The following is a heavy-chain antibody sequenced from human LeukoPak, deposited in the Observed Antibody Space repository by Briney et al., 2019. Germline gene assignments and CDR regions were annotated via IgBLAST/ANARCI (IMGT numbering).Heavy chain of an antibody. J-gene: IGHJ4*02. CDR1: GFTFSSYA. CDR3: ARDALRGMGY. D-gene: IGHD3-16*01. V-gene: IGHV3-21*01. Sequence: GGSLRLSCAASGFTFSSYAMSWVRQAPGEGLQWVSSIGSSSSYIYYADSVKGRFTISRDNAKNSLYLQMNSLRAEDTAVYYCARDALRGMGYWGQGTLVTVSS. CDR2: IGSSSSYI.